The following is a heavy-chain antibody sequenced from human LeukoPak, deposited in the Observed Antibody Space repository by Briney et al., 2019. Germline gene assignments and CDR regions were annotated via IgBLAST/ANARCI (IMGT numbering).Heavy chain of an antibody. D-gene: IGHD4-23*01. CDR2: IYYSGST. CDR3: ARDPGPYGGNPDWYFDL. J-gene: IGHJ2*01. Sequence: SETLSPTCTVSGGSISSYYWSWIRQPPGKGLEWIGYIYYSGSTNYNPSLKSRVTISVDTSKNQFSLKLSSVTAADTAVYYCARDPGPYGGNPDWYFDLWGRGTLVTVSS. V-gene: IGHV4-59*01. CDR1: GGSISSYY.